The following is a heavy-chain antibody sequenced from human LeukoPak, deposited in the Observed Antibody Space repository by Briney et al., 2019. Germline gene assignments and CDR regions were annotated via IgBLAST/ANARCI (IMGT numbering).Heavy chain of an antibody. CDR3: ARGFDGPNAFDI. CDR2: ISYSGST. J-gene: IGHJ3*02. V-gene: IGHV4-59*01. CDR1: GGSIRSYY. Sequence: PSETLSLTCSVSGGSIRSYYWSWIRQPPGKGLEWIGHISYSGSTNYNPSLKSRVTVSIDTSKNQVSLKLSSMTAADTAVYYCARGFDGPNAFDIWGQGTMVTVSS. D-gene: IGHD3-9*01.